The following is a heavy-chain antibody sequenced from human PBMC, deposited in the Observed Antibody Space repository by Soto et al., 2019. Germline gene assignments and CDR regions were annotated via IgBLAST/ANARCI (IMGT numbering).Heavy chain of an antibody. CDR1: GGSISSYY. CDR3: ARRYDSSGYSP. J-gene: IGHJ5*02. CDR2: IYYSGST. V-gene: IGHV4-59*01. D-gene: IGHD3-22*01. Sequence: PSETLSLTCAVSGGSISSYYWSWIRQPPGKGLEWIGYIYYSGSTNYNPSLKSRVTISVDTSKNQFSLKLSSVTAADTAVYYCARRYDSSGYSPWGQGTLVTVSS.